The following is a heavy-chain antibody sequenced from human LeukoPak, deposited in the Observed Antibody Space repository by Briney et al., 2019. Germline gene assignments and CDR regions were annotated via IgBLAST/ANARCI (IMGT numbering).Heavy chain of an antibody. J-gene: IGHJ6*03. V-gene: IGHV3-7*01. CDR2: IKQDGSEK. D-gene: IGHD2-21*02. Sequence: GGSLRLSCAASGFTFSSYWMSWVRQAPGKGLEWVANIKQDGSEKYYVDSVKGRFTISRDNAKNSLYLQMNSLRAEDTAVYYCARNIVVVTAIMDVWGKGTTVTVSS. CDR1: GFTFSSYW. CDR3: ARNIVVVTAIMDV.